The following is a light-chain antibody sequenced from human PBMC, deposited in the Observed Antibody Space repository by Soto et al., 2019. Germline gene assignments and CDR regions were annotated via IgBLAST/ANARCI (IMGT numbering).Light chain of an antibody. J-gene: IGLJ1*01. CDR1: SSNIGAGYD. CDR2: GHS. V-gene: IGLV1-40*01. Sequence: QSVLTQPPSVSGAPGQRVTISCTGSSSNIGAGYDVHWYQQLPGTAPKLLIYGHSNRPSGVPDRFSGSKSGTSASLAITGLQAEDEADYYCQSYDSSLSGYVFGTGTKVTAL. CDR3: QSYDSSLSGYV.